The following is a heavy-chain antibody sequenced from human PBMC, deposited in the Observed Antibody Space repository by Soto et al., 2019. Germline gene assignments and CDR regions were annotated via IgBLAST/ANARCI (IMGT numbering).Heavy chain of an antibody. CDR2: ISWNSGSI. Sequence: GGSLRLSCAASGFTFDDYAMHWVRQAPGKGLEWVSGISWNSGSIGYADSVKGRFTISRDNAKNSLYLQMNSLRAEDTALYYCAKGGVVAATPVDYWGQGTLVTVSS. D-gene: IGHD2-15*01. J-gene: IGHJ4*02. CDR1: GFTFDDYA. CDR3: AKGGVVAATPVDY. V-gene: IGHV3-9*01.